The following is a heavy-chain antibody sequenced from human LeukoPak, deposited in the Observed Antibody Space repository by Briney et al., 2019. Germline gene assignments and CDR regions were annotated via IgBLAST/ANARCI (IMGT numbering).Heavy chain of an antibody. CDR3: ARGPHSSGYYYVFGWFDP. CDR1: GGSISSYY. CDR2: NYYCGST. Sequence: PSETLSLTCTVSGGSISSYYGRWIRQPPAKGAEGIGYNYYCGSTNYNSSRKSRVTISVDPSKNQFSLELSSVARADPALCYCARGPHSSGYYYVFGWFDPWGQGTLVTVSS. V-gene: IGHV4-59*01. D-gene: IGHD3-22*01. J-gene: IGHJ5*02.